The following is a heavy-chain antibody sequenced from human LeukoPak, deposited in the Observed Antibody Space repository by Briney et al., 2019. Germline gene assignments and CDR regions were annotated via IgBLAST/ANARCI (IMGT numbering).Heavy chain of an antibody. D-gene: IGHD2-15*01. CDR3: AREERRGGKATPDFDY. CDR2: ITPIFGTA. CDR1: GGTFSSYA. J-gene: IGHJ4*02. Sequence: GSSVKVSCKASGGTFSSYAISWVRQAPGQGLEWMGRITPIFGTANYAQKFQGRVTITTDESTSTAYMELSSLRSEDTAVYYCAREERRGGKATPDFDYWGQGTLVTVSS. V-gene: IGHV1-69*05.